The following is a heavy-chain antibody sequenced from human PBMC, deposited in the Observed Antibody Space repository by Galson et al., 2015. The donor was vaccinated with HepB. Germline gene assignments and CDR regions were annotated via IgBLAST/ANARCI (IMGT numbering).Heavy chain of an antibody. CDR1: GFTFGNYG. Sequence: SLRLSCAASGFTFGNYGMHWVRQAPGTGLEWVAVIWNDGNNRYYSDSVKGRFSISSDNSKKKLYLQMNSLRAEDTAMYYCAKDACKSSYYFDSWGQGALVTASS. J-gene: IGHJ4*02. V-gene: IGHV3-33*06. CDR3: AKDACKSSYYFDS. D-gene: IGHD2/OR15-2a*01. CDR2: IWNDGNNR.